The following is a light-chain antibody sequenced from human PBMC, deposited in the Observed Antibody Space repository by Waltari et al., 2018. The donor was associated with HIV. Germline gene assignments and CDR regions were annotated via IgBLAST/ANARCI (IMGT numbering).Light chain of an antibody. CDR2: GAF. J-gene: IGKJ1*01. Sequence: EKVMTQSPATRSVSPGERATLSCRASQSVSSNLAWYQQKPGQAPRLLIYGAFTRATGIPARFSGSGSGTEFTLTISSLQSEDFAVYYCQHYNNWPWTFGQGTKVATK. V-gene: IGKV3-15*01. CDR3: QHYNNWPWT. CDR1: QSVSSN.